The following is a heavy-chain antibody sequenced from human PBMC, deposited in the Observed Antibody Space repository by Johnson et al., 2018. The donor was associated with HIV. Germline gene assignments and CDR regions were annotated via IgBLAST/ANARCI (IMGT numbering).Heavy chain of an antibody. CDR2: INRDGSTT. CDR3: ARVLGARGPGAFDI. J-gene: IGHJ3*02. Sequence: VQLVESGGGLVQPGGSLRLSCAASGFTLTTHWMHWVRQAPGKGLVWVSRINRDGSTTDYADSVTGRFTISRDNAKNTVYLQMSSLRTEDTAVYYCARVLGARGPGAFDIWGPDTMVTVSS. V-gene: IGHV3-74*01. CDR1: GFTLTTHW.